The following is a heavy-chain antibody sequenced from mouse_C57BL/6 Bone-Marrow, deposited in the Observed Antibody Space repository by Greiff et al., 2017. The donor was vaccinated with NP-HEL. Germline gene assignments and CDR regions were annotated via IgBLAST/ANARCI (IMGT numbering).Heavy chain of an antibody. V-gene: IGHV5-2*01. D-gene: IGHD6-1*01. CDR2: INSDGGST. CDR1: EYEFPSYD. CDR3: ARSSVYYAMDY. Sequence: EVKLMESGGGLVQPGESLKLSCESNEYEFPSYDMSWVRKTPEKRLELVAAINSDGGSTYYPDTMERRFIISRDNTKKTLYLQMSSLKSEDTALYYCARSSVYYAMDYWGQGTSVTVSS. J-gene: IGHJ4*01.